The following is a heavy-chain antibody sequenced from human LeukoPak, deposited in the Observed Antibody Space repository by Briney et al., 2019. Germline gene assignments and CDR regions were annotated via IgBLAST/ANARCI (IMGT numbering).Heavy chain of an antibody. V-gene: IGHV3-7*01. CDR1: GFAFSSYW. J-gene: IGHJ4*02. CDR3: VRDKVDNAYTGSLFDY. D-gene: IGHD5-24*01. CDR2: IKPDGSEK. Sequence: GGSLRLSCGTSGFAFSSYWMSWVRQAPGKGLKWVAIIKPDGSEKHYVDSVKGRFTISRDNAKNSVYLQMNSLRAEDTAVYYCVRDKVDNAYTGSLFDYWGQGTLVTVSS.